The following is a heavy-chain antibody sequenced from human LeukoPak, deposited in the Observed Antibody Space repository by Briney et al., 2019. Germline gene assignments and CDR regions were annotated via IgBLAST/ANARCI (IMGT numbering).Heavy chain of an antibody. CDR3: ARGRKGILNWFDP. V-gene: IGHV4-34*01. J-gene: IGHJ5*02. D-gene: IGHD3-10*01. CDR2: INHSGST. Sequence: SETLSLTCAVYGGSFSGYYWSWIRQPPGKGLEWIGEINHSGSTNYNPSLKSRVTISVDTSKNQFSLKLSSATAADTAVYYCARGRKGILNWFDPWGQGTLVTVSS. CDR1: GGSFSGYY.